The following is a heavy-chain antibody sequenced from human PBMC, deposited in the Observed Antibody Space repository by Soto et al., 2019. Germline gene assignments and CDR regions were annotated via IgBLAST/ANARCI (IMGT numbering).Heavy chain of an antibody. CDR2: IYYSGST. Sequence: PSETLSLTCTVSGGSISNYYWSWIRQPPGKGLEWIGYIYYSGSTNYNPSLKSRVTISVDTSKNQFSLKLSSVTAADTAVYYCASVTRTCISTSCYRYYYGMDVWGQGTTVTVSS. V-gene: IGHV4-59*01. D-gene: IGHD2-2*02. CDR3: ASVTRTCISTSCYRYYYGMDV. CDR1: GGSISNYY. J-gene: IGHJ6*02.